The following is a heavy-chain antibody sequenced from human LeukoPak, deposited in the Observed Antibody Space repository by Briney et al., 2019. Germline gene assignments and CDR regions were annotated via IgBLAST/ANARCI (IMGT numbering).Heavy chain of an antibody. Sequence: GGSLRLSCAASGFTFSSYERNWVRQAPGRGLEWVSYISSSGSTIYYADSVKGRFTISRDNAKNSLYLQMNSLRAGDTAVYYCAKAYRSGNYYLDAFDIWGQGTMVTVSS. CDR3: AKAYRSGNYYLDAFDI. CDR2: ISSSGSTI. V-gene: IGHV3-48*03. CDR1: GFTFSSYE. D-gene: IGHD1-26*01. J-gene: IGHJ3*02.